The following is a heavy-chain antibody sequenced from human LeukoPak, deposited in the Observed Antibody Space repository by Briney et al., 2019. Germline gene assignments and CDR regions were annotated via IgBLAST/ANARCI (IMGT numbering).Heavy chain of an antibody. D-gene: IGHD3-22*01. Sequence: GGSLRLSCAASGFTFSKAWMSWVSPATGRGRGWLGRIKSNADGGTTAYAAPVPGRITISRDDSQNPLYLQLDSLKAEDPAVYYCSTSRWQYDSSGYDYWGQGTLVAVSS. J-gene: IGHJ4*02. CDR1: GFTFSKAW. CDR3: STSRWQYDSSGYDY. CDR2: IKSNADGGTT. V-gene: IGHV3-15*01.